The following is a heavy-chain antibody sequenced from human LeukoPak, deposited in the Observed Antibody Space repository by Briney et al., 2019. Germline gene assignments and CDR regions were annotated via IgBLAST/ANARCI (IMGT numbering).Heavy chain of an antibody. Sequence: GGSLRLSCAASGFTVSSNYMSWVRQAPGKGLEWVSVIYSGGSTYYADSVKGRFTISRDNSKNTLYLQMNSLRAEDTAVYYCARDHMGRGVITYYYYGRDVWGQGTTVTVSS. D-gene: IGHD3-10*01. CDR3: ARDHMGRGVITYYYYGRDV. J-gene: IGHJ6*02. CDR2: IYSGGST. V-gene: IGHV3-66*01. CDR1: GFTVSSNY.